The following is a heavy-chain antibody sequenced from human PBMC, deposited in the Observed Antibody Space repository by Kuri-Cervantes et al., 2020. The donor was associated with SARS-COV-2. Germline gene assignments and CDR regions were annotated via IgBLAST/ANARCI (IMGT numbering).Heavy chain of an antibody. CDR2: INSDGSST. CDR1: GFTFSSYA. CDR3: ATLDGMDV. J-gene: IGHJ6*02. Sequence: GESLKISCAASGFTFSSYAMHWVRQAPGKGLEWVSRINSDGSSTSYADSVKGRFTISRDNAKNTLYLQMNSLRAEDTAVYYCATLDGMDVWGQGTTVTVSS. V-gene: IGHV3-74*01.